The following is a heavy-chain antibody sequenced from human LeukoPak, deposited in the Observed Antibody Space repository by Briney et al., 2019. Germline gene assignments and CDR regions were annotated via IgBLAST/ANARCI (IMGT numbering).Heavy chain of an antibody. V-gene: IGHV5-51*01. J-gene: IGHJ3*02. CDR1: GYSFTSYW. CDR2: IYPGDSVT. D-gene: IGHD1-26*01. CDR3: ARPQWELYDAFDI. Sequence: GESLKVSCKGSGYSFTSYWVGWVRQMPGKGLEWMGIIYPGDSVTRYSPSLQGQVTISADKSISTAYLQWSSLKASDTAMYYCARPQWELYDAFDIWGQGTMVTVSS.